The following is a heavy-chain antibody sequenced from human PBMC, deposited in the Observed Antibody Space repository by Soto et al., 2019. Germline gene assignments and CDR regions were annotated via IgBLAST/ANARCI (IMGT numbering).Heavy chain of an antibody. D-gene: IGHD2-2*01. CDR2: ITGSSSTI. CDR1: GFTFSTYS. V-gene: IGHV3-48*01. Sequence: GGSLRLSCTASGFTFSTYSMNWVRQAPGKGLEWVSYITGSSSTIYYADSVKGRFTISRDNAKNSLYLQLHSLRAEDTAVYFCAREGYCTSTTCYGPDAFDIWGQGTMVTVSS. CDR3: AREGYCTSTTCYGPDAFDI. J-gene: IGHJ3*02.